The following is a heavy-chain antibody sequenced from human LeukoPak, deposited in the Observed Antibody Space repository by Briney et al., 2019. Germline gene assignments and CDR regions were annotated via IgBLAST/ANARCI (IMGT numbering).Heavy chain of an antibody. CDR3: ARAVLYSSSFMDV. CDR2: IIPILGIA. Sequence: GSSVKVSCKASGGTFSSYAISWVRQAPGHGLEWMGRIIPILGIANYAQKFQGRVTITADKSTSTAYMELSSLRSEDTAVYYCARAVLYSSSFMDVWGQGTTVTVSS. D-gene: IGHD6-13*01. V-gene: IGHV1-69*04. CDR1: GGTFSSYA. J-gene: IGHJ6*02.